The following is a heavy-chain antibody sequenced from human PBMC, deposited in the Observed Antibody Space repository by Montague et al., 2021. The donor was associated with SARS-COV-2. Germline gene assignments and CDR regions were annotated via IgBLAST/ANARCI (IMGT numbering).Heavy chain of an antibody. J-gene: IGHJ4*02. Sequence: TLSLTCTVSGDSITSGSYFWNWVRQPAGKGLEWVGRSYTSGSIDYNPSLKSRLTISVDTSKNQFSLKLSSVIAADTAVYFCAREWGSYSGRFGYWGQGALVTVSS. CDR2: SYTSGSI. D-gene: IGHD1-26*01. CDR3: AREWGSYSGRFGY. V-gene: IGHV4-61*02. CDR1: GDSITSGSYF.